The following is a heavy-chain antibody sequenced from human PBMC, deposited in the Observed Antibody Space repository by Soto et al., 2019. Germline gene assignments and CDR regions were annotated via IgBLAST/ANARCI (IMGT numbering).Heavy chain of an antibody. V-gene: IGHV6-1*01. CDR1: WGSVSSNTAT. J-gene: IGHJ4*02. CDR3: AGELDIHHGLGY. CDR2: TYYRSNWNF. D-gene: IGHD6-19*01. Sequence: SQTLSLTCAISWGSVSSNTATWNWVRQAPSRGLEWLGRTYYRSNWNFDYALSVKSRITINPDTSKNQFSLQLNSLTPEDTAVYYCAGELDIHHGLGYWGPGTSVTVS.